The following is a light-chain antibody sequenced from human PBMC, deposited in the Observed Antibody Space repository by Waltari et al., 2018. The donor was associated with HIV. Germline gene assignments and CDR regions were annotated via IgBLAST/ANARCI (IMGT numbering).Light chain of an antibody. CDR2: YDT. CDR3: QVWDSATDHVL. V-gene: IGLV3-21*04. J-gene: IGLJ2*01. CDR1: NNERKR. Sequence: LTQPPSLSVPPGETATITCGATNNERKRVHWYQQKAGQAPVVVMSYDTDRPAGIAERFSGFNSGHTASLIITRVGAGDEADYYCQVWDSATDHVLFGGGTRLTVL.